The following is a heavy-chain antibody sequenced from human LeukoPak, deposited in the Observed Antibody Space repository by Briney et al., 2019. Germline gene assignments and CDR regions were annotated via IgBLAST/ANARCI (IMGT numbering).Heavy chain of an antibody. J-gene: IGHJ5*02. V-gene: IGHV3-7*03. CDR2: IKEDGSKE. D-gene: IGHD1-26*01. CDR1: GFTFSNYW. CDR3: AKDKNGSGGINWFDP. Sequence: GGSLRLSCVASGFTFSNYWMTWVRQAPGKGLEWVANIKEDGSKENYVDSVKGRFTISRDNSKNTLYLQMNSLRAEDTAVYYCAKDKNGSGGINWFDPWGQGTLVTVSS.